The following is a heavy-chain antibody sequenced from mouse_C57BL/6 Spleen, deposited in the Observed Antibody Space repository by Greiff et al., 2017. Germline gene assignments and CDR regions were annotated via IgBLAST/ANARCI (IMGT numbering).Heavy chain of an antibody. V-gene: IGHV1-59*01. CDR1: GYTFTSYW. J-gene: IGHJ4*01. CDR3: ARKAGNYLSYAMDY. CDR2: IDPSDSYT. D-gene: IGHD2-1*01. Sequence: QVQLQQPGAELVRPGTSVKLSCKASGYTFTSYWMHWVKQRPGQGLEWIGVIDPSDSYTNYNQKFKGKATLTVDTSSSTAYMQLSSLTSEDSAVYYCARKAGNYLSYAMDYWGQGTSVTVSS.